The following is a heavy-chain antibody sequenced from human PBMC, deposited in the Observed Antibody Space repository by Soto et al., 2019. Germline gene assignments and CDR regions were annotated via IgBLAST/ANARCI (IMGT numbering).Heavy chain of an antibody. D-gene: IGHD3-10*01. CDR2: VNPDGSGA. CDR3: ARHRALWFRDY. V-gene: IGHV3-74*01. Sequence: EVQLVESGGGLVQPGGSLRLSCAASGFTFGNYWIHWVRQAPGKGLVWVSRVNPDGSGATYADSVKGRFTISRDNAKNTLYLQMNSLRGDDTAVYYCARHRALWFRDYWGQGTLVTVSS. J-gene: IGHJ4*02. CDR1: GFTFGNYW.